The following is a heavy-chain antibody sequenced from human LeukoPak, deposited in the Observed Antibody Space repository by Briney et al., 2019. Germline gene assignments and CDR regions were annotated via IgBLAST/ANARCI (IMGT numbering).Heavy chain of an antibody. CDR2: ISWNSGSI. CDR3: ARDIRDDFWSGGGYFDY. D-gene: IGHD3-3*01. CDR1: GFTFDDYA. Sequence: GRSLRLSCAASGFTFDDYAMHWVRQAPGKGLEWVSGISWNSGSIGYADSVKGRFTISRDNAKNSLYLQMNSLRAEDTAVYYCARDIRDDFWSGGGYFDYWGQGTLVTVSS. J-gene: IGHJ4*02. V-gene: IGHV3-9*01.